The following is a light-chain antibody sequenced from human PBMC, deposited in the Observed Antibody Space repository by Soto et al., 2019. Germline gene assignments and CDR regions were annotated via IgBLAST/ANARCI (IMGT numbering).Light chain of an antibody. Sequence: IVFTRSPRTPSLSPGERATLSCRASQSVRSSPLAWHQQKRGQAPRLLIHDASSRATGIPDRFSGSGSGTDFTLTISTLEPEDFAVYYCQQYGGSPRTFGQGTKVDI. V-gene: IGKV3-20*01. CDR3: QQYGGSPRT. CDR2: DAS. CDR1: QSVRSSP. J-gene: IGKJ1*01.